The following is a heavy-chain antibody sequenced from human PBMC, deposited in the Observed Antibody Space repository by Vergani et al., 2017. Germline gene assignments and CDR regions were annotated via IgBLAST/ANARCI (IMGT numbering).Heavy chain of an antibody. CDR2: ISSSSSYI. J-gene: IGHJ4*02. V-gene: IGHV3-21*01. D-gene: IGHD6-19*01. CDR3: ARVAGGGIAVAGPDY. Sequence: EVQLVESGGALVKPGGSLRLSCAASGFTFSSYSMNWVRQAPGKGLEWVSSISSSSSYIYYADSVKGRFTISRDNAKNSLYLQMNSLRAEDTAVYYCARVAGGGIAVAGPDYWGQGTLVTVSS. CDR1: GFTFSSYS.